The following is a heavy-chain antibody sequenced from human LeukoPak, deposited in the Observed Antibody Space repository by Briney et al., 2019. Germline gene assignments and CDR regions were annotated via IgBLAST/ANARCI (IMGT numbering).Heavy chain of an antibody. Sequence: PGGPLRLSCTASGFTVSSNYMSWVRQAPGKGLEWVSVIYRAGRTYFADSVKGRFTISRDNSKNTLYLQMNSLRADDTAVYYCARDIVTMVRGVTTPYFYYGMDVWGQGTTVTVSS. V-gene: IGHV3-66*01. CDR2: IYRAGRT. CDR1: GFTVSSNY. J-gene: IGHJ6*02. D-gene: IGHD3-10*01. CDR3: ARDIVTMVRGVTTPYFYYGMDV.